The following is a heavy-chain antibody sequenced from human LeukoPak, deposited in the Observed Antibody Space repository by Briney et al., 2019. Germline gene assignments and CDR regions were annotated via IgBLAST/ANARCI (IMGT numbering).Heavy chain of an antibody. CDR3: TRDSALLGVAFAL. Sequence: GGSLRLSCSASGFPFNTYAIHWVRQPPGKGREYVAGISSNGDNTDFADSAKGRFTIPRDNYKRTLFLQMNSLRAEAPGVYFCTRDSALLGVAFALWGEGTVVTVYS. V-gene: IGHV3-64D*06. CDR2: ISSNGDNT. CDR1: GFPFNTYA. D-gene: IGHD2-15*01. J-gene: IGHJ3*01.